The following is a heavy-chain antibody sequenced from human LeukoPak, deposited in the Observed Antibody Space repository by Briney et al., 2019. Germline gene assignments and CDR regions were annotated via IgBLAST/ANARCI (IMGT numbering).Heavy chain of an antibody. CDR2: ISSSGSTI. CDR1: GFTFSSYE. V-gene: IGHV3-48*03. Sequence: GRSLRLSCAASGFTFSSYEMNWVRQAPGKGLEWVSYISSSGSTIYYADSVKGRFTISRDNAKNSLYLQMNSLRAEDTAVYYCARDLGFGELPYYTDYWGQGTLVTVSS. J-gene: IGHJ4*02. CDR3: ARDLGFGELPYYTDY. D-gene: IGHD3-10*01.